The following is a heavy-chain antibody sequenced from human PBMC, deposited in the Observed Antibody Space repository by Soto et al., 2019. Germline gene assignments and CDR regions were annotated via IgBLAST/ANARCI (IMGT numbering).Heavy chain of an antibody. CDR1: GGSISSGGYY. Sequence: QVQLQESGPGLVTPSQTLSLTCTVSGGSISSGGYYWSWIRQHPGNGLEWIGYICYSELTYYTPSLKTRVTISGHPSKIQFSLKLSSVTAAATAVYYSAISSRSTVTTFHYWGQGTLITFSS. CDR2: ICYSELT. J-gene: IGHJ4*02. V-gene: IGHV4-31*03. CDR3: AISSRSTVTTFHY. D-gene: IGHD4-17*01.